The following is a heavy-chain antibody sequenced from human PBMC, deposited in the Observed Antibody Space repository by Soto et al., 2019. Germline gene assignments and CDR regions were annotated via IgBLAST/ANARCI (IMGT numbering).Heavy chain of an antibody. D-gene: IGHD6-19*01. Sequence: EVQLVESGGDLVKPGGSLRLSCAASGFTFSNAWMSWVRQAPGKGLEWVGRIKHKSDGGTADYAAPVKGRFTISRDDSKNTLYLQTNSLKTDDTAVYYCTTAPVAGPGPWYFDLWGRGTLVTVSS. CDR1: GFTFSNAW. CDR3: TTAPVAGPGPWYFDL. V-gene: IGHV3-15*01. J-gene: IGHJ2*01. CDR2: IKHKSDGGTA.